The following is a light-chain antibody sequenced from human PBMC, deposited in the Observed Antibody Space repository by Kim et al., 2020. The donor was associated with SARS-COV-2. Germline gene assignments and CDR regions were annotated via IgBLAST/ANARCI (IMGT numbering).Light chain of an antibody. V-gene: IGKV2-30*01. J-gene: IGKJ4*01. CDR1: QSLVYKGGNTY. CDR2: KVY. Sequence: VLTQSPLSLTVTLGQSASIACKSSQSLVYKGGNTYLSWFHQMPGQPPRRLIYKVYNRDSGVPDRFSGTGSVTDFTLTISGVEAVDVGMYYCMQGSQLPLTFGGGTKVDIK. CDR3: MQGSQLPLT.